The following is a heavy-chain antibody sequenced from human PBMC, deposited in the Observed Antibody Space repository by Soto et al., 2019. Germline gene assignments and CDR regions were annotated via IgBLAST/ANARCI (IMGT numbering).Heavy chain of an antibody. D-gene: IGHD3-22*01. CDR3: AIGAPFDNSGYPFDY. J-gene: IGHJ4*02. CDR1: GGTFSNYA. V-gene: IGHV1-69*01. CDR2: ILPIYGST. Sequence: QVRLVQSGAEVKEPGSSVTVSCKSSGGTFSNYAVNWARQAPGQGLEWMGGILPIYGSTNFAHKFQGRVTLTADESTSTAYMELKSLRSEDTAVYYCAIGAPFDNSGYPFDYWGQGTLVTVSS.